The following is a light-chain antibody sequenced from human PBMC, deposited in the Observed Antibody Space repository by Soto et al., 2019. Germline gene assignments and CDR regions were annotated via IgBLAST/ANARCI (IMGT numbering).Light chain of an antibody. Sequence: DIQMTQSPSSLSASVGDRVTITCRASQDISNYLAWYQQRPGKVPKLLIYAASTLQSGVPSRFSGSGSGTDFTLSISRLEPEDFAVYYCQQYGSSPSFTFGPGTKVDIK. CDR1: QDISNY. J-gene: IGKJ3*01. V-gene: IGKV1-27*01. CDR2: AAS. CDR3: QQYGSSPSFT.